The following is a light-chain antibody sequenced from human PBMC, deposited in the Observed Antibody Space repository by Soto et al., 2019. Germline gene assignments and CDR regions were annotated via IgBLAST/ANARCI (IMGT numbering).Light chain of an antibody. CDR2: KAS. Sequence: EIQMTQSPSTLSVSVGERVTITCRASQSISSWLAWYQQKPGKAPKLLIYKASSLASGVPSRFSGSGSGTEFTLTISSLQPDDFATYYRQQYNSYPNTFGQGTRLDIK. CDR1: QSISSW. V-gene: IGKV1-5*03. J-gene: IGKJ2*01. CDR3: QQYNSYPNT.